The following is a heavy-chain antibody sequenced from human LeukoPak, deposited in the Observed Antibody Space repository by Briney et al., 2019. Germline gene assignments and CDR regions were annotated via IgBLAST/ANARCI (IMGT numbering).Heavy chain of an antibody. CDR1: GFTFSSYA. Sequence: GGSLRLSCAASGFTFSSYAMSWVRQAPGKGLEWVSAISGSGGNTYYADSVKGRFTISRDNSKNTLYLQMNSLRAEDTAVYYCANCDYYGSGRLGYYYYYYGMDVWGQGTTVTVSS. D-gene: IGHD3-10*01. V-gene: IGHV3-23*01. CDR3: ANCDYYGSGRLGYYYYYYGMDV. J-gene: IGHJ6*02. CDR2: ISGSGGNT.